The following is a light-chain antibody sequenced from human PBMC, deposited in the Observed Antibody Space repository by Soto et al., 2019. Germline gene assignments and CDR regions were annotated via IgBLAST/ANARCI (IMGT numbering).Light chain of an antibody. CDR2: ADS. Sequence: SYELTQAPSLSVAPGQTARIGCGGDNIGSKSVHWYQQRPGQAPVLVVYADSDRSSGIPERFSGSNPGNTATLTISRVEAGDEADYYCQVWDYDTDHFVFGPGTKLTVL. CDR1: NIGSKS. J-gene: IGLJ1*01. CDR3: QVWDYDTDHFV. V-gene: IGLV3-21*02.